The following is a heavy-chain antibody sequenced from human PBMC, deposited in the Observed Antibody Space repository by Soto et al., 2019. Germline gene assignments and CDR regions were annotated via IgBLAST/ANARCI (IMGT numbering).Heavy chain of an antibody. CDR3: VRLYYDSSGYHFDY. V-gene: IGHV4-39*07. CDR1: GGSISSSSYW. D-gene: IGHD3-22*01. Sequence: SETLSLTCTVSGGSISSSSYWWGWIRQSPSMGLDWIGSAYSSGSTYYNPSLKSRVTISVDTSKNQFSLKLSSVTAADTAVYYCVRLYYDSSGYHFDYWGQGTLVTVSS. CDR2: AYSSGST. J-gene: IGHJ4*02.